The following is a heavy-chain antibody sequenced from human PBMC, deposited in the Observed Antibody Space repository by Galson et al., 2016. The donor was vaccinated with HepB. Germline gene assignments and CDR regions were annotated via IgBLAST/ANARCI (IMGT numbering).Heavy chain of an antibody. J-gene: IGHJ4*02. CDR2: INTDTGSP. D-gene: IGHD3-10*01. Sequence: SVKVSCKASGYSFTTYPINWVRQAPGQGLEWMGWINTDTGSPAYAQGFTGRHVFSLDSSVSTAYLQIINLKTEDTAVYFCASGSGSSLAFWGQGSLVIVSS. CDR1: GYSFTTYP. CDR3: ASGSGSSLAF. V-gene: IGHV7-4-1*02.